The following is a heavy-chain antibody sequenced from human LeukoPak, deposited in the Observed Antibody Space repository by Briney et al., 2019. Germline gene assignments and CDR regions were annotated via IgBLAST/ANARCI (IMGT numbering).Heavy chain of an antibody. Sequence: PGGSLRLSCAASGSTFRSHTMNWVRQAPGKGLEWISYISNTGSVIYYADSVKGRFTISRDNAKNSLYLQMNSLRAEDTAVYYCARPTETRTLNVGFDIWGQGTMVTVSS. J-gene: IGHJ3*02. CDR1: GSTFRSHT. CDR2: ISNTGSVI. CDR3: ARPTETRTLNVGFDI. V-gene: IGHV3-48*04. D-gene: IGHD1/OR15-1a*01.